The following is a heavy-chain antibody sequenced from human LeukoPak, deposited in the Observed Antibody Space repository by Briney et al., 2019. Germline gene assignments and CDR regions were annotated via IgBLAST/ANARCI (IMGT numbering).Heavy chain of an antibody. V-gene: IGHV4-61*02. CDR2: IYPSGST. CDR1: GASLSSGSYY. D-gene: IGHD2-2*01. CDR3: ARDVGEYCSSKSCYASDY. Sequence: PSETLSLTCTVSGASLSSGSYYWSWIRQPAGKGLEWIGRIYPSGSTDYNPSLKSRVTISIDTSKNQFSLKQSSVTAADTAVYYCARDVGEYCSSKSCYASDYWGQGTLVTVSS. J-gene: IGHJ4*02.